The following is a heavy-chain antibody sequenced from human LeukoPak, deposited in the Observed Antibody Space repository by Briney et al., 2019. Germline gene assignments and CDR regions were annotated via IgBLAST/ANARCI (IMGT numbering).Heavy chain of an antibody. D-gene: IGHD6-13*01. J-gene: IGHJ4*02. CDR2: IYYSGST. CDR3: ARRRDSSSWYEEDY. V-gene: IGHV4-39*01. Sequence: SETLSLTCTVSGFSITSTTYYWGWIRQPPGKGLEWIGSIYYSGSTYYNPSLKSRVTISGDTSKNQLSLKLSSVTAADTAVYYCARRRDSSSWYEEDYWGQGTLVTVSS. CDR1: GFSITSTTYY.